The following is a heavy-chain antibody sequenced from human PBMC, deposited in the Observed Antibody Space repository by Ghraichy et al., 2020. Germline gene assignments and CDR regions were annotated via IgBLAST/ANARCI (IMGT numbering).Heavy chain of an antibody. CDR1: GGSISSYY. CDR2: IYTSGST. CDR3: ARNTPTGNYFDY. Sequence: SETLSLTCTVSGGSISSYYWSWIRQLAGKGLEWIGRIYTSGSTNYNPSLKSRVTMSVDTSKNQFSLKLSSVTAADTAVYYCARNTPTGNYFDYWGQGTLVTVSS. V-gene: IGHV4-4*07. J-gene: IGHJ4*02. D-gene: IGHD2-2*02.